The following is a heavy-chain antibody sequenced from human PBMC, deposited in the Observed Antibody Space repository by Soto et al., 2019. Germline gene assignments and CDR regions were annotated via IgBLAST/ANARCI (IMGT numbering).Heavy chain of an antibody. Sequence: ASVKVSCKASGGTFSSYAISWVRQAPGQGLEWMGGIIPIFGTANYAQKFQGRVTITADESTSTAYMELSSLRPEDTAVYYCARSLRFLEWLFDYWGQGTLVTVSS. V-gene: IGHV1-69*13. CDR2: IIPIFGTA. D-gene: IGHD3-3*01. J-gene: IGHJ4*02. CDR1: GGTFSSYA. CDR3: ARSLRFLEWLFDY.